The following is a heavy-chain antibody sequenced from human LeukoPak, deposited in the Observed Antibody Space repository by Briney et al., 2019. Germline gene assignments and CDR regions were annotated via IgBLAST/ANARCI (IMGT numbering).Heavy chain of an antibody. CDR2: INSDGSST. Sequence: GGSLRLSCAASGFTFSSYWMHWVRQAPGKGLVWVSRINSDGSSTSYADSVKGRFTIFRDNAKNTLYLQMNSLRAEDTAVYYCARDHCGGDCYFDYWGQGTLVTVSS. J-gene: IGHJ4*02. CDR1: GFTFSSYW. D-gene: IGHD2-21*02. V-gene: IGHV3-74*01. CDR3: ARDHCGGDCYFDY.